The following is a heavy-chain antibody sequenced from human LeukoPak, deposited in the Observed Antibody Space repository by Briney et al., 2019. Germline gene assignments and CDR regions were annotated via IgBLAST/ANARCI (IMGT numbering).Heavy chain of an antibody. CDR2: ISGSGGST. CDR3: AKHPTTYSSGWYDLWNVGYYFDY. V-gene: IGHV3-23*01. D-gene: IGHD6-19*01. CDR1: GFTFSSYA. Sequence: GGSLRLSCAASGFTFSSYAMSWVRQAPGKGLEWVSAISGSGGSTYYADSVKGRFTISRDNSKNTLYLQMNSLRAEDTVVYYCAKHPTTYSSGWYDLWNVGYYFDYWGQGTLVTVSS. J-gene: IGHJ4*02.